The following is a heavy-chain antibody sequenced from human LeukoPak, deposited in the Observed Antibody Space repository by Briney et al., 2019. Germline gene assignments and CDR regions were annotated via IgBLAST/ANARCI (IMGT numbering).Heavy chain of an antibody. D-gene: IGHD1-7*01. CDR1: GFTFSSYG. V-gene: IGHV3-33*03. CDR3: AGTRRAEYFQH. J-gene: IGHJ1*01. CDR2: IWYDGSNK. Sequence: PGGSLRLSCAASGFTFSSYGMHWVRQAPGKGLEWVAVIWYDGSNKYYADSVKGRFTISRDNGKNTLYLQMNSLRAEDTAVYYCAGTRRAEYFQHWGQGTLVTVSS.